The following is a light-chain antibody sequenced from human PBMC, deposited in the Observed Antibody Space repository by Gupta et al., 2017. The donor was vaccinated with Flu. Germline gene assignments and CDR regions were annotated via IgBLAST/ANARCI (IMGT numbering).Light chain of an antibody. Sequence: GKTATTACSGDECGDKFVSWHQQRSGQYRSLVIYEDRKRTSGIRERFSGSNSGNTATLTVSGGQARDEDDYYWQAWDSNTGVFGGRTKVTVL. CDR1: ECGDKF. CDR2: EDR. V-gene: IGLV3-1*01. J-gene: IGLJ2*01. CDR3: QAWDSNTGV.